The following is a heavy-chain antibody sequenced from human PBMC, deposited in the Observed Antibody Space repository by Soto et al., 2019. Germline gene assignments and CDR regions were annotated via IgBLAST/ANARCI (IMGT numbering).Heavy chain of an antibody. D-gene: IGHD3-10*01. CDR1: GFTFSSYS. Sequence: GGSLRLSCAASGFTFSSYSMNWVRQAPGKGLAWVSYISSSSSTIYYADSVKGRFTISRDNAKNSLYLQMNSLRDEDTAVYYCASFSGSYSLGYGMDVWGQGTTVTVSS. V-gene: IGHV3-48*02. CDR3: ASFSGSYSLGYGMDV. J-gene: IGHJ6*02. CDR2: ISSSSSTI.